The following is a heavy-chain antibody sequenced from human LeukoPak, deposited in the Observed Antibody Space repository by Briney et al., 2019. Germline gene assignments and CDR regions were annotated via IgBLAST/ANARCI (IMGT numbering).Heavy chain of an antibody. CDR1: GLTFSSYA. CDR2: ISGSGGST. J-gene: IGHJ6*03. CDR3: AKDRAAIPLYYYYYYMDV. V-gene: IGHV3-23*01. D-gene: IGHD2-2*02. Sequence: GGSLRLSCAASGLTFSSYAMSWVRQAPGKGLEWVSAISGSGGSTYYVDSVKGRFTISRDNSKNTLYLQMNSLRAEDTAVYYCAKDRAAIPLYYYYYYMDVWGKGTTVTVSS.